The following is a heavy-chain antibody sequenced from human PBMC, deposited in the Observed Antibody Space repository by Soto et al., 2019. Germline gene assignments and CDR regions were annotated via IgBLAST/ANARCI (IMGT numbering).Heavy chain of an antibody. CDR1: GGSISSGGYY. J-gene: IGHJ4*02. D-gene: IGHD4-17*01. CDR3: ARVGYGDSDYFDY. CDR2: IYYSGST. Sequence: SETLSLTCTVSGGSISSGGYYWSWIRQHPGKGLEWIGYIYYSGSTYYNPSLKSRVTISVDTSKNQFSLKLSSVTAADTAVYYCARVGYGDSDYFDYWGQGTLVTVSS. V-gene: IGHV4-31*03.